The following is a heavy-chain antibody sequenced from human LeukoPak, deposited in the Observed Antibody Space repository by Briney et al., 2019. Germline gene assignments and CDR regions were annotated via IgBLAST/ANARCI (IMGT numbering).Heavy chain of an antibody. V-gene: IGHV3-30*18. J-gene: IGHJ3*02. CDR3: AKDFSGYDYNLYAFDI. Sequence: GGSLRLSCAASGFRFSACGMHWVRQAPGKGLEWVAVISYDGSNKYYADSVKGRFTISRDNSKNTLYLQMNSLRAEDTAVYYCAKDFSGYDYNLYAFDIWGQGTMVTVSS. CDR2: ISYDGSNK. CDR1: GFRFSACG. D-gene: IGHD5-12*01.